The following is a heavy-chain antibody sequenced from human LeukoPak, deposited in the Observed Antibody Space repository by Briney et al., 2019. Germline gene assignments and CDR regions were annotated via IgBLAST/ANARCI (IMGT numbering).Heavy chain of an antibody. D-gene: IGHD6-13*01. CDR3: AREGSSWYSHY. CDR2: IYTSGST. Sequence: SQTLSLTCTVSGGSISSGSYYWSWIRQPAGKGLEWIGRIYTSGSTNYNPSLKSRVTISVDTSKNQFSLKLSSVTAADTAVYYCAREGSSWYSHYWGQGTLVTVSS. V-gene: IGHV4-61*02. CDR1: GGSISSGSYY. J-gene: IGHJ4*02.